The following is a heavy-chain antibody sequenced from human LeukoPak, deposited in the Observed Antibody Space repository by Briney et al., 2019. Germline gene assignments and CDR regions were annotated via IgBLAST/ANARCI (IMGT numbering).Heavy chain of an antibody. J-gene: IGHJ6*03. D-gene: IGHD2-8*02. CDR3: AKSGGGGVTMYYMDV. CDR2: ISGSGGST. V-gene: IGHV3-23*01. CDR1: GFTFSSYA. Sequence: GGSLRLSCAASGFTFSSYAMSWVRQAPGKGLEWVSAISGSGGSTYYADSVKGRFTISRDNSKNTLYLQMNSLRAEDTAVYYCAKSGGGGVTMYYMDVWGKGTTVTVSS.